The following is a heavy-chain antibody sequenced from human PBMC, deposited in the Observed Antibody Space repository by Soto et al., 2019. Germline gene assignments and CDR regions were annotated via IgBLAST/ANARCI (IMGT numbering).Heavy chain of an antibody. J-gene: IGHJ6*02. CDR3: AGGGVRGVITRTRDYYGMDV. CDR1: GYSFTSYW. Sequence: GESLKISCKGSGYSFTSYWIGWVRQMPGKGLEWMGIIYPGDSDTRYSPSFQGQVTISADKSISTAYLQWSSLKASDTAMYYCAGGGVRGVITRTRDYYGMDVWGHGTTVTVS. D-gene: IGHD3-10*01. CDR2: IYPGDSDT. V-gene: IGHV5-51*01.